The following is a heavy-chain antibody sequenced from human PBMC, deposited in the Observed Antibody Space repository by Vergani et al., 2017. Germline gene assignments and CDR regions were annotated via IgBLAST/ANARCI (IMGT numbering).Heavy chain of an antibody. CDR1: GFTFSTYA. D-gene: IGHD1-26*01. CDR2: LTGGGGST. Sequence: EVQLLESGGSLKQPGGSVRLSCAASGFTFSTYAKHWVRQAQGKGLDWVSALTGGGGSTYYTDSFKGRFIISRDNSRDTLYLQMNSLRPEDTATYYCVKDAGSYENFFDSWGQGTLVTVSS. CDR3: VKDAGSYENFFDS. J-gene: IGHJ4*02. V-gene: IGHV3-23*01.